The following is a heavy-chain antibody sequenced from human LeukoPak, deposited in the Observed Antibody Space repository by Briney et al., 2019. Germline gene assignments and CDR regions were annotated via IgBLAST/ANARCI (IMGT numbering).Heavy chain of an antibody. Sequence: SETLSLTCAVYGGSFSGYYWSWIRQPPGRGLEWIGEINHSGSTNYNPSLKSRVTISVDTSKNQFSLKLSSVTAADTAVYYCARADYDILTGYCTHYWGQGTLVTVSS. CDR2: INHSGST. CDR3: ARADYDILTGYCTHY. D-gene: IGHD3-9*01. CDR1: GGSFSGYY. J-gene: IGHJ4*02. V-gene: IGHV4-34*01.